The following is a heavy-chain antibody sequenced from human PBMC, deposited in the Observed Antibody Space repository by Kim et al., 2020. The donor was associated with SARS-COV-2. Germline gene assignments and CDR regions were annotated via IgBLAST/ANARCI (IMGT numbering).Heavy chain of an antibody. CDR3: ARDYYDILTGYYSKRAFDY. D-gene: IGHD3-9*01. CDR1: GFTFSDYY. J-gene: IGHJ4*02. CDR2: ISSSGSTI. Sequence: GGSLRLSCADSGFTFSDYYMSWIRQAPGKGLEWVSYISSSGSTIYYADSVKGRFTISRDNAKNSLYLQMNSLRAEDTAVYYCARDYYDILTGYYSKRAFDYWGQGNLVTVSS. V-gene: IGHV3-11*04.